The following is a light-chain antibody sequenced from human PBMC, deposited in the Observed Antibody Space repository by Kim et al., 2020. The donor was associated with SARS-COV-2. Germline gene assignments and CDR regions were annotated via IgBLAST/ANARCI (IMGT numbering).Light chain of an antibody. CDR3: KQGDNAPRT. Sequence: VSDSVSSPCRVRRDVSNYLDWFQLTPGQAPKRLIYAVSGWDSGVPYRFSGSGSGTDFTLKVSRVQAEDVGAYYCKQGDNAPRTFGQGTKLDIK. V-gene: IGKV1-27*01. CDR2: AVS. J-gene: IGKJ1*01. CDR1: RDVSNY.